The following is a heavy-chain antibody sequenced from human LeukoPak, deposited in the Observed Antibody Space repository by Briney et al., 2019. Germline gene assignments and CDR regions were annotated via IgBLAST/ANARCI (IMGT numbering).Heavy chain of an antibody. CDR3: ARQRTVVTPEFFDY. V-gene: IGHV4-39*02. CDR1: GDSISSSSYN. CDR2: ISYSGST. D-gene: IGHD4-23*01. Sequence: SETLSLTCSVSGDSISSSSYNWGWIRQPPGKGLGWIGSISYSGSTKYNPSLKSRITISVDTSKNHFSLKLNSVTAADTAIYYCARQRTVVTPEFFDYWGQGTLVIVSS. J-gene: IGHJ4*02.